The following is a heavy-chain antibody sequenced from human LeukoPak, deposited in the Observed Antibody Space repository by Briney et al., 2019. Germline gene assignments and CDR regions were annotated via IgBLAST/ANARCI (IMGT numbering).Heavy chain of an antibody. J-gene: IGHJ6*02. CDR3: AKDNFFEVTYYYYGMDV. Sequence: GGSLRLSCAASGFTLSSYAMSWVRQAPGKGLEWVSAISGSGGSTYYADSVKGRFTISRDNSKNTLYLQMNSLRAEDTAVYYCAKDNFFEVTYYYYGMDVWGQGTTVTVSS. D-gene: IGHD2-21*02. CDR2: ISGSGGST. V-gene: IGHV3-23*01. CDR1: GFTLSSYA.